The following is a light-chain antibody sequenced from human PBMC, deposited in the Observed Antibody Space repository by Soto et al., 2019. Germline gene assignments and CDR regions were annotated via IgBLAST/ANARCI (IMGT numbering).Light chain of an antibody. J-gene: IGKJ4*01. V-gene: IGKV3-20*01. CDR1: QSVRNNY. Sequence: EIVLTQSPDTLSLSPGERATLSCRASQSVRNNYLAWYQQKPGQAPRFLIYDASSRATGIPDRFSGSGSGTDFTLTISRLEPEDFAVYYCQHYGRSPLTFGGGTKVDIK. CDR2: DAS. CDR3: QHYGRSPLT.